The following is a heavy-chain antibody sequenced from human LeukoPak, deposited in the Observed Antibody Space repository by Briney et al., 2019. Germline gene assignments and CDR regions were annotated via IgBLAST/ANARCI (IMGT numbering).Heavy chain of an antibody. CDR2: MYANSGDT. J-gene: IGHJ4*02. Sequence: ASVKVSCRASGYTFTGYYMHWVRQAPGQGLEWMGWMYANSGDTQSAQKFQGRVTMTRDTSISTAYMELSRLTSDDTAMYYCAREPPGTSGCDYWGQGTLVTVSS. D-gene: IGHD5-12*01. CDR1: GYTFTGYY. V-gene: IGHV1-2*02. CDR3: AREPPGTSGCDY.